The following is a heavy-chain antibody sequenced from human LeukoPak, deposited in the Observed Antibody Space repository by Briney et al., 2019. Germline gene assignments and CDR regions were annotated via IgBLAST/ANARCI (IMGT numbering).Heavy chain of an antibody. J-gene: IGHJ4*02. CDR3: AKYCSGGNCYSGLY. Sequence: GGSLRLSCAASGFTFSSYAMTWVRQAPGKGLEWVSTFRSSGGSTYYADSVKGRFTISRDSSTNTLFLQMNSLRAEDTAVYYRAKYCSGGNCYSGLYWGQGTLVTVSS. CDR2: FRSSGGST. CDR1: GFTFSSYA. D-gene: IGHD2-15*01. V-gene: IGHV3-23*01.